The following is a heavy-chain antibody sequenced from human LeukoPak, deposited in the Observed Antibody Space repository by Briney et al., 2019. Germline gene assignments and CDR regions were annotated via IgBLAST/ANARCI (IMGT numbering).Heavy chain of an antibody. CDR2: INVNNGNT. D-gene: IGHD1-26*01. CDR1: GYTFTSYG. CDR3: ARDPVVGAARPYYYYYGMDV. Sequence: GASVKVSCKASGYTFTSYGVSWVRQAPGQGLEWMGWINVNNGNTNYAQKFQGRVTMTTDTSTNTAYMEVRSLRSDDTAVYYCARDPVVGAARPYYYYYGMDVWGQGTTVTVSS. V-gene: IGHV1-18*01. J-gene: IGHJ6*02.